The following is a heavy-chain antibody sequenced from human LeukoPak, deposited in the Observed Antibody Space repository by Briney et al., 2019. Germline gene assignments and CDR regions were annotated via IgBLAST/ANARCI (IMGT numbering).Heavy chain of an antibody. CDR2: INHSGST. J-gene: IGHJ4*02. CDR1: GGSFSGYY. V-gene: IGHV4-34*01. Sequence: PSETLSLTCAVYGGSFSGYYWSWIRQPPGKGLEWIGEINHSGSTNYNPSLKSRVTISVDTSKNQFSLKLSSVTAADTAVYYCARGGIHRALGVWGQGTLVTVSS. CDR3: ARGGIHRALGV. D-gene: IGHD3-16*01.